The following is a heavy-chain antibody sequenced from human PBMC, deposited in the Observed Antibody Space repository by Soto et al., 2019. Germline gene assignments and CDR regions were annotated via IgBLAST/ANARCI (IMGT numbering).Heavy chain of an antibody. D-gene: IGHD6-19*01. J-gene: IGHJ4*02. CDR3: TRWAVAGPAFDY. Sequence: GGSLRLSCEASGFTFNGSAIHWVRQASGKGLEWVGRIRSKTNNYATAYAASVKGRFTISRDDSKNTAYLQMNSLITDDTAVYYCTRWAVAGPAFDYWGQGTLVTVSS. CDR1: GFTFNGSA. CDR2: IRSKTNNYAT. V-gene: IGHV3-73*01.